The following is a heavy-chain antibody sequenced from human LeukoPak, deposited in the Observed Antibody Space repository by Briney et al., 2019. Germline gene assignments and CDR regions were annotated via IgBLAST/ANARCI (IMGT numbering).Heavy chain of an antibody. D-gene: IGHD1-26*01. CDR2: LYSDGST. J-gene: IGHJ3*02. Sequence: PGGSLRLSCAASGSTVSRNYMSWVRQAPGKGLEWVSVLYSDGSTYHADSVKGRFTISRDNSKNTLYLQMNSLRAEDTAVYYCARSGRGGAFDIWGQGTMVTVSS. CDR3: ARSGRGGAFDI. CDR1: GSTVSRNY. V-gene: IGHV3-53*01.